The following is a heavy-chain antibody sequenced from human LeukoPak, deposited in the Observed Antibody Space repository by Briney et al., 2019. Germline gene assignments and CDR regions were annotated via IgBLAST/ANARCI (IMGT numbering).Heavy chain of an antibody. Sequence: GGSLRLSCAASGFTFSNHAIHWVRQAPGKGLEWVAVISYGGSDKYYADFARGRITISRDNSKNTLSLQMDSLRAEDTAIYYCARDRSSTPYYYYGMDVWGQGTTVTVSS. V-gene: IGHV3-30-3*01. CDR3: ARDRSSTPYYYYGMDV. J-gene: IGHJ6*02. CDR2: ISYGGSDK. D-gene: IGHD3-10*01. CDR1: GFTFSNHA.